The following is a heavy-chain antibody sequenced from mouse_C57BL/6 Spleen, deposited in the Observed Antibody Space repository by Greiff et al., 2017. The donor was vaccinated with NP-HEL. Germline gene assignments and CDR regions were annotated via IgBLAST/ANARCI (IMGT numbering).Heavy chain of an antibody. V-gene: IGHV1-69*01. D-gene: IGHD1-1*02. CDR1: GYTFTSYW. J-gene: IGHJ1*03. CDR3: AREGWWSPRGWYFDV. CDR2: IDPSDSYT. Sequence: QVQLQQPGAELVMPGASVKLSCKASGYTFTSYWMHWVKQRPGQGLEWIGEIDPSDSYTNYNQKFKGKSTLTVDKSSSTAYMQLSSLTSEDSAVYYCAREGWWSPRGWYFDVWGTGTTVTVSS.